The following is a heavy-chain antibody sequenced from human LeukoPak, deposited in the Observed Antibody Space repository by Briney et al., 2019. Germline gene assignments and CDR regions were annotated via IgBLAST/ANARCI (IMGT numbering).Heavy chain of an antibody. V-gene: IGHV3-7*01. J-gene: IGHJ4*02. CDR2: IKQDGNEK. CDR3: ARDGRGFDY. Sequence: GGSLRLSCAASGFTFSSYWMSWVRQAPGKGLEWVANIKQDGNEKYYVDSVKGRFTISRDNAKNSLSLQMNSLRAEDAAVYYCARDGRGFDYWGQGTLVTVSS. CDR1: GFTFSSYW. D-gene: IGHD1-26*01.